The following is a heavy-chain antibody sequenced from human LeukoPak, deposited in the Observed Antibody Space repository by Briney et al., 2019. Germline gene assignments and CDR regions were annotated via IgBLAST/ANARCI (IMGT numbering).Heavy chain of an antibody. CDR1: GYTFTSYY. Sequence: ASVKVSCKASGYTFTSYYMHWVRQAPGQGLEWMGIINPSDGSPSYAQKFQGRLTMTRDTSTSTAYMELRSLRSDDTAVYYCARGDYYDSSGYYLDYWGQGTLVTVSS. CDR2: INPSDGSP. V-gene: IGHV1-46*01. CDR3: ARGDYYDSSGYYLDY. J-gene: IGHJ4*02. D-gene: IGHD3-22*01.